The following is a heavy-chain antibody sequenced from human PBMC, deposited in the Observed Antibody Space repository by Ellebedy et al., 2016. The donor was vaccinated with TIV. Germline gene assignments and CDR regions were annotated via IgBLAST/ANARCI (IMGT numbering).Heavy chain of an antibody. V-gene: IGHV4-59*08. D-gene: IGHD6-6*01. Sequence: SETLSLTXTVSGGSISSYYWSWIRQPPGKGLEWIGYIYYSGSTYYNPSLKSRVTISVDTSKNQFSLKLSSVTAADTAVYYCARASHEYSSSPFDYWGQGTLVTVSS. J-gene: IGHJ4*02. CDR1: GGSISSYY. CDR2: IYYSGST. CDR3: ARASHEYSSSPFDY.